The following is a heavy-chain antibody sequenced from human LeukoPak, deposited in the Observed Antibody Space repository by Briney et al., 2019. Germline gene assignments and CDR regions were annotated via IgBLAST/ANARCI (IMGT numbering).Heavy chain of an antibody. CDR3: ARATVVIPGATDYQYFYMDV. D-gene: IGHD2-2*01. Sequence: PSQTLSLTCTVSGDSISSGPYHWSWIRRPPGKGLDWIGCIYHSGSTYYNPSLKSRVTMSIDRSKNQFSLKLTSVTAADTAVYYCARATVVIPGATDYQYFYMDVWGKGTTVTVSS. J-gene: IGHJ6*03. CDR2: IYHSGST. V-gene: IGHV4-30-2*01. CDR1: GDSISSGPYH.